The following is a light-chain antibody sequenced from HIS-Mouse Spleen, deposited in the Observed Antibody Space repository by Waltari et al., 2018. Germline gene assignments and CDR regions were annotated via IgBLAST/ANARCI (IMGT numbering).Light chain of an antibody. J-gene: IGLJ2*01. V-gene: IGLV2-14*03. CDR3: SSYTSSSFNVV. Sequence: QSALTQPASVSGSPGQSITLSCTGTSSAVGGYTYVSCYQQHPGKAPKLMIYDVSNRPSGVSNRFSGSKSGNTASLTISGLQAEDEADYYCSSYTSSSFNVVFGGGTKLTVL. CDR1: SSAVGGYTY. CDR2: DVS.